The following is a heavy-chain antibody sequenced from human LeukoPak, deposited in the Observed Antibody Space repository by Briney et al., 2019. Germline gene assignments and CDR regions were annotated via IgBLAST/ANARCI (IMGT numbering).Heavy chain of an antibody. CDR2: ISWNSGSI. CDR3: AKEAYCSSTSCYTGLGFDY. Sequence: GRSLRLSCAASGFTFDDYAMHWVRQAPGKGLEWVSGISWNSGSIGYADSVKGRFTISRDNAKNSLYLQMNSLRAEDTALYYCAKEAYCSSTSCYTGLGFDYWGQGTLVTVSS. D-gene: IGHD2-2*02. V-gene: IGHV3-9*01. CDR1: GFTFDDYA. J-gene: IGHJ4*02.